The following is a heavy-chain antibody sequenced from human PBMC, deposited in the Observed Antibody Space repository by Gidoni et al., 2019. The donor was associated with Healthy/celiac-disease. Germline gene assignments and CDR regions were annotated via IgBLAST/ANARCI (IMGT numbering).Heavy chain of an antibody. CDR1: GGSFSGYY. V-gene: IGHV4-34*01. CDR2: INHSGST. J-gene: IGHJ6*02. Sequence: QVQLQQWGAGLLKPSETLSLTCAVYGGSFSGYYWSWIRQPPGKGLEWIGEINHSGSTNYNPSLKSRVTISVDTSKNQFSLKLSSVTAADTAVYYCARGRDGAPPSYYYYYGMDVWGQGTTVTVSS. CDR3: ARGRDGAPPSYYYYYGMDV. D-gene: IGHD3-10*01.